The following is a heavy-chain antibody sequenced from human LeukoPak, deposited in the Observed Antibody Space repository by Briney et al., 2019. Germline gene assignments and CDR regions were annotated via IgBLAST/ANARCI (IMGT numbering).Heavy chain of an antibody. CDR3: ARASSGSLEGYFDY. Sequence: GGSLRLSCAASGFTFSSYAMHWVRQAPGKGLEYVSAISSNGGSTYYANSVKGRFTISRDNSKNTLYLQMGSLRAEDMAVYYCARASSGSLEGYFDYWGQGTLVTVSS. J-gene: IGHJ4*02. V-gene: IGHV3-64*01. D-gene: IGHD1-26*01. CDR1: GFTFSSYA. CDR2: ISSNGGST.